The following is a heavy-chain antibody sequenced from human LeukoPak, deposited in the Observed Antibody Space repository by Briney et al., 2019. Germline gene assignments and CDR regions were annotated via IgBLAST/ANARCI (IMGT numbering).Heavy chain of an antibody. CDR2: IYGRGGS. CDR3: ARWFDRTGVRFDY. J-gene: IGHJ4*02. V-gene: IGHV4-61*02. CDR1: GDSISSGSYY. Sequence: SQTLSLTCAVSGDSISSGSYYWSWIRQPAGKGLEWIGRIYGRGGSNYNPSLKSRVTISVDTSKNQFSLKLSSVTAADTAVYYCARWFDRTGVRFDYWGQGTLVTVSS. D-gene: IGHD7-27*01.